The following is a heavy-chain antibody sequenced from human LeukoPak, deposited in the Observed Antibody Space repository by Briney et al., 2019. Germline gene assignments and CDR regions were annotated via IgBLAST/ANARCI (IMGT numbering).Heavy chain of an antibody. CDR1: GFTFSNAW. V-gene: IGHV3-15*01. CDR3: TTVAPLLSYYYYYYMDV. CDR2: IKSKTDGGTT. Sequence: GGSLRLSCAASGFTFSNAWMSWVRQAPGKGLEWVGRIKSKTDGGTTDYAAPAKGRFTISRDDSNNTLYLQMNSLKTEDTAVYYCTTVAPLLSYYYYYYMDVWGKGTTVTVSS. D-gene: IGHD3-10*01. J-gene: IGHJ6*03.